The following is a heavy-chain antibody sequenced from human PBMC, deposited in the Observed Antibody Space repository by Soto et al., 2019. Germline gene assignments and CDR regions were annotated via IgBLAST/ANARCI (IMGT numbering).Heavy chain of an antibody. D-gene: IGHD3-22*01. CDR3: ARMNYYDTSGYPFDY. CDR2: IYFRGTT. J-gene: IGHJ4*02. CDR1: GGSISSYY. Sequence: ASETLSLPCPVSGGSISSYYWSWIRQPPGKGLEWIGYIYFRGTTNYNPSLKSRVTMSADTSKNQFSLKLNSVTAADTAVYYCARMNYYDTSGYPFDYWGQGMMVTVSS. V-gene: IGHV4-59*01.